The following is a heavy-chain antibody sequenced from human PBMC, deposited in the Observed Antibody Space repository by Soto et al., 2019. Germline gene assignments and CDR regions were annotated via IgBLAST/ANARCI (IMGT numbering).Heavy chain of an antibody. J-gene: IGHJ5*02. D-gene: IGHD2-21*02. Sequence: ASVKVSCKASGYTFTGSYMHWVRQAPGQGLEWMGWINPNSGGTNYAQKFQGRVTMTRDTSISTAYMELSRLRADDTAVYYCARDQFYEVTAPRWFDPRGQRTLVSVAS. CDR3: ARDQFYEVTAPRWFDP. CDR2: INPNSGGT. V-gene: IGHV1-2*02. CDR1: GYTFTGSY.